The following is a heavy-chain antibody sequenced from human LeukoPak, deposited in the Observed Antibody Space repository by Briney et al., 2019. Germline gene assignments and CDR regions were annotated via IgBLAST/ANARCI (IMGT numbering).Heavy chain of an antibody. V-gene: IGHV1-24*01. CDR1: GGTFSSYA. CDR3: ATGVSGSWYIDAFDI. CDR2: FDPEDGET. Sequence: ASVKVSCKASGGTFSSYAISWVRQAPGQGLEWMGGFDPEDGETIYAQKFQGRVTMTEDTSTDTAYMELSSLRSEDTAVYYCATGVSGSWYIDAFDIWGQGTMVTVSS. D-gene: IGHD1-26*01. J-gene: IGHJ3*02.